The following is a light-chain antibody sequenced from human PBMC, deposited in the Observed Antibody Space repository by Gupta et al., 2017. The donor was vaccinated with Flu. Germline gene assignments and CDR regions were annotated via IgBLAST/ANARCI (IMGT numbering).Light chain of an antibody. CDR1: HRVATNS. J-gene: IGKJ1*01. CDR2: EAS. V-gene: IGKV3-20*01. CDR3: QNDGRLPWT. Sequence: GSLVVAPGERATLSCRAIHRVATNSLAWYQQRRGQAPRLRIYEASNRATGIPDRVSDSGSGTDFTLTISRLEPEDFAVYHWQNDGRLPWTFGQGTKVEI.